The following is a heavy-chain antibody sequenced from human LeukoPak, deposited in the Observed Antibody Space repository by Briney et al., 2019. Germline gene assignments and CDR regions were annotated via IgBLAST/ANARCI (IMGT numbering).Heavy chain of an antibody. J-gene: IGHJ6*03. D-gene: IGHD6-13*01. Sequence: GASVKVSCKASGYTSTSYDINWVRQATGQGLEWMGWMNPNSGNTGYAQKFQGRVTMTRNTSISTAYMELSSLRSEDTAVYYCARGRRGIAAAQYYYYYMDVWGKGTTVTVSS. CDR1: GYTSTSYD. V-gene: IGHV1-8*01. CDR3: ARGRRGIAAAQYYYYYMDV. CDR2: MNPNSGNT.